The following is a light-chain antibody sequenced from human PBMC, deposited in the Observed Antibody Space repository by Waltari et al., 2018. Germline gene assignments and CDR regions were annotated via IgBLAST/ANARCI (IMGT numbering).Light chain of an antibody. CDR3: ASYTSSKTWV. CDR1: SINVGGYHY. J-gene: IGLJ3*02. V-gene: IGLV2-14*01. Sequence: QSALTQPASVSGSPGQSITISCTGTSINVGGYHYGYWYQQHPRKAPKLILFDVPKRPPGVSDRFSGSKSGNTASLTMSGLHTEDEADYYCASYTSSKTWVFGGGTKLTVL. CDR2: DVP.